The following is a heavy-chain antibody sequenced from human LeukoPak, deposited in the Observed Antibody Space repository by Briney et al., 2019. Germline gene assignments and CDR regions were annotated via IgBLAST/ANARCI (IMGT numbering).Heavy chain of an antibody. CDR3: ARDRSSSWLWTYYYYSMDV. J-gene: IGHJ6*02. Sequence: GGSLRLSCAASGFTFSSYAMHWVRQAPGKGLEWVAVISYDGSNKYYADSVKGRFTISRDNSKNTLYLQMNSLRAEDTAVYYCARDRSSSWLWTYYYYSMDVWGQGTTVTVSS. D-gene: IGHD6-13*01. V-gene: IGHV3-30-3*01. CDR2: ISYDGSNK. CDR1: GFTFSSYA.